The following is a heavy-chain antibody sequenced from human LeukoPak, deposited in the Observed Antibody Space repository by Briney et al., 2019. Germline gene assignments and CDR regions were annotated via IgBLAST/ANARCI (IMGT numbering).Heavy chain of an antibody. V-gene: IGHV3-48*03. CDR1: GFTFSSYE. J-gene: IGHJ4*02. CDR2: ISTTGSSI. CDR3: ARVQRGIAVALDY. D-gene: IGHD6-19*01. Sequence: GGSLRLSCAASGFTFSSYEMNWVCQAPGKGLEWVSYISTTGSSIYYADSVKGRFTISRDNVKNLLYLQMNSLRAEDTAVYYCARVQRGIAVALDYWGQGTLATVSS.